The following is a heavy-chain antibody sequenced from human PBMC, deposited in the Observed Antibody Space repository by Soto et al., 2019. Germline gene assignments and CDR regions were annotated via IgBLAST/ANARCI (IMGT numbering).Heavy chain of an antibody. J-gene: IGHJ4*02. CDR3: ARPSWSYLVDRPFDY. V-gene: IGHV3-33*01. Sequence: QVQLVESGGGVVQPGRSLRLSCAASGFTFSSYGMHWVRQAPGKGLEWVAVIWYDGSNKYYADSVKGRFTISRDNSKNALYLHMNSPRAEDTAVYYCARPSWSYLVDRPFDYWGQGTLVTVSS. CDR2: IWYDGSNK. D-gene: IGHD3-10*01. CDR1: GFTFSSYG.